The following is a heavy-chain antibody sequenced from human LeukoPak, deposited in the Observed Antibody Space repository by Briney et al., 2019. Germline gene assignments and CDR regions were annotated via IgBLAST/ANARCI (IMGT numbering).Heavy chain of an antibody. Sequence: GGSLRLSCAASGFIFSSYAMNWVRQAPGKGLEWVSTISGSGGSTYYADSVKGRFTISRDNSKNTLYLQMNSLRAEDTAVYYCAKYPVRGVNPYYFDYWGQGTLVTVSS. CDR1: GFIFSSYA. CDR2: ISGSGGST. V-gene: IGHV3-23*01. J-gene: IGHJ4*02. CDR3: AKYPVRGVNPYYFDY. D-gene: IGHD3-10*01.